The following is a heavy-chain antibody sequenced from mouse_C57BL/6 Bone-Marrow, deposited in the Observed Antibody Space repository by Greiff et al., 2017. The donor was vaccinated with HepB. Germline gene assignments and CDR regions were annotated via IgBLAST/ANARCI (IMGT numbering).Heavy chain of an antibody. CDR3: ARDSSGYGAMDY. V-gene: IGHV1-19*01. Sequence: VQLQQSGPVLVKPGASVKMSCKASGYTFTDYYMNWVKQSHGKSLEWIGVINPYNGGTSYNQKFKGKATLTVDKSSSTAYMELNSLTSEDSAVYYCARDSSGYGAMDYWGQGTSVTVSS. D-gene: IGHD3-2*02. J-gene: IGHJ4*01. CDR2: INPYNGGT. CDR1: GYTFTDYY.